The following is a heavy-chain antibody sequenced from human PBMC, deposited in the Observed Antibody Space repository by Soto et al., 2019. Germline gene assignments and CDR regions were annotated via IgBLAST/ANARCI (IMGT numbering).Heavy chain of an antibody. CDR3: VRRSVLHREPFDY. V-gene: IGHV3-23*01. Sequence: EVQLLESGGGFVQPGGSLRLYCAASAFTFSSYAMGWVRQAPGKGLEWVSTIGGPGGDRTYYADPVKGRFAISRDNSRNTLYLQMNSLRADDTAVYYCVRRSVLHREPFDYWVQGTLVSVSS. J-gene: IGHJ4*02. D-gene: IGHD1-26*01. CDR2: IGGPGGDRT. CDR1: AFTFSSYA.